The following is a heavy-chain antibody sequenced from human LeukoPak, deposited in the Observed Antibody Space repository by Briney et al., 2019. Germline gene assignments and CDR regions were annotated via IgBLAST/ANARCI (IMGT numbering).Heavy chain of an antibody. V-gene: IGHV3-48*04. CDR3: ARDGRRDDYYYYYMDV. CDR2: ISSSSSTI. CDR1: GFTFSSYS. Sequence: PGGSLRLSCAASGFTFSSYSMNWVRQAPGKGLEWVSYISSSSSTIYYADSVKGRFTISRDNAKNSLYLQMSSLRAEDTAVYYCARDGRRDDYYYYYMDVWGKGTTVTVSS. J-gene: IGHJ6*03.